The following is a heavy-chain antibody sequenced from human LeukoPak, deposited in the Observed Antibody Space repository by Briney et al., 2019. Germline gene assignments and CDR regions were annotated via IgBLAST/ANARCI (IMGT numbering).Heavy chain of an antibody. CDR1: GFTFSSYW. CDR2: IKQDGSEK. CDR3: AKEETTVTTWVDY. D-gene: IGHD4-17*01. J-gene: IGHJ4*02. Sequence: GGSLRLSCAASGFTFSSYWMSWVRQAPGTGLEWVANIKQDGSEKYYVDSVKGRFTISRDNAKNSLYLQMNSLRAEDTAVYYCAKEETTVTTWVDYWGQGTLVTVSS. V-gene: IGHV3-7*03.